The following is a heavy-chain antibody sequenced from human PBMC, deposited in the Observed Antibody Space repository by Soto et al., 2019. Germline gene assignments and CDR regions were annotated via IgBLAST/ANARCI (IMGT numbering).Heavy chain of an antibody. Sequence: QVQLVQSGAEVKKPGSSVKVSCKASGGTFSSYAISWVRQAPGQGLEWMGGIIPIFGTADYAQKFQGRVTITADESTRTASMELSSMRSEDTAVYYFARILANTSYYGMDVWGQGTTVTVSS. CDR3: ARILANTSYYGMDV. CDR2: IIPIFGTA. CDR1: GGTFSSYA. J-gene: IGHJ6*02. D-gene: IGHD2-2*02. V-gene: IGHV1-69*12.